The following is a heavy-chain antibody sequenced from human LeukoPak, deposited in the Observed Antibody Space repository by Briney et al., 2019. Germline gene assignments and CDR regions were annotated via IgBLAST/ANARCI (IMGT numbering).Heavy chain of an antibody. CDR3: ARPPAGTFPRGLHY. D-gene: IGHD6-19*01. CDR1: GGSISSSSYY. Sequence: SETLSLTCTVSGGSISSSSYYWGWIRQPPGKGLEWIGSIFYSGSTYYNPSLKSRVTISVDTSKNQFSLKLSSVTAADTAVYYCARPPAGTFPRGLHYWGQGTLVTVSS. CDR2: IFYSGST. J-gene: IGHJ4*02. V-gene: IGHV4-39*01.